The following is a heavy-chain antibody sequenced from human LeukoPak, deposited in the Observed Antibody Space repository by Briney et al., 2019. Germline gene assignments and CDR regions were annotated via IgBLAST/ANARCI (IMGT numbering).Heavy chain of an antibody. Sequence: GGSLRLPCAASGFTFSSYAMSWVRQAPGKGLEWVSAISGSGGSTYYADSVKGRFTISRDNSKNTLYLQMNSLRAEDTAVYYCAKFDDFWSGYHSPYFDYWGQGTLVTVTP. J-gene: IGHJ4*02. CDR3: AKFDDFWSGYHSPYFDY. CDR2: ISGSGGST. V-gene: IGHV3-23*01. CDR1: GFTFSSYA. D-gene: IGHD3-3*01.